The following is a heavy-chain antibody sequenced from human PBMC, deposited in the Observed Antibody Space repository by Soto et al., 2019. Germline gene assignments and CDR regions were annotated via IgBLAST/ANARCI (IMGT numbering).Heavy chain of an antibody. CDR3: ARGGAWDTAMGPGIDY. CDR2: ISSSGSTI. J-gene: IGHJ4*02. CDR1: GFTFSSYE. Sequence: LRLSCAASGFTFSSYEMNWVRQAPGKGLEWVSYISSSGSTIYYADSVKGRFTISRDNAKNSLYLQMNSLRAEDTAVYYCARGGAWDTAMGPGIDYWGQGTLVTVSS. D-gene: IGHD5-18*01. V-gene: IGHV3-48*03.